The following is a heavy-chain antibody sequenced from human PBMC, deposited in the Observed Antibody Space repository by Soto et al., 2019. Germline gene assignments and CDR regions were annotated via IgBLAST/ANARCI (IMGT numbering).Heavy chain of an antibody. Sequence: GGSLRLSCAASGFTFSSYAMHWVRQAPGKGLEWVAVISYDGSNKYYADSVKGRFTISRDNSKNTLYLQMNSLRAEDTAVYYCEGSSPLGTPDYWGQGTLVTVSS. CDR3: EGSSPLGTPDY. D-gene: IGHD6-6*01. CDR2: ISYDGSNK. V-gene: IGHV3-30-3*01. CDR1: GFTFSSYA. J-gene: IGHJ4*02.